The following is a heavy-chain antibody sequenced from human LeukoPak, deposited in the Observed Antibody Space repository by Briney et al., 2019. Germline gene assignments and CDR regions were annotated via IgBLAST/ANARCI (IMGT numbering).Heavy chain of an antibody. V-gene: IGHV3-15*01. CDR2: IKSKTDGGTT. CDR1: GFTFSNAW. CDR3: TTHNSSSWYISDDAFDI. Sequence: GGSLRLSCAASGFTFSNAWMSWVRQAPGKGLEWVGRIKSKTDGGTTDYAAPVKGRFTISRDDSKNTLYLQMNSLKTEDTAVYYCTTHNSSSWYISDDAFDIWGQGTMVTVSS. D-gene: IGHD6-13*01. J-gene: IGHJ3*02.